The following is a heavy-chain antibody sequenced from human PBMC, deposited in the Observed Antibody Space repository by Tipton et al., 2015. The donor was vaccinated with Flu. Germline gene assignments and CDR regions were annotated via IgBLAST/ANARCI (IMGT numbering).Heavy chain of an antibody. CDR2: IYTSGST. CDR1: GDSISSYY. V-gene: IGHV4-4*07. J-gene: IGHJ4*02. D-gene: IGHD3-16*02. CDR3: ARDYLLGDLSFFDI. Sequence: TLSLTCTVSGDSISSYYWSWIRQPAGKGLEWIGRIYTSGSTNYNASLKSRVTMSVDTSKNQFSLKLSSVTVADTAVYYCARDYLLGDLSFFDIWGQGTLVTVSS.